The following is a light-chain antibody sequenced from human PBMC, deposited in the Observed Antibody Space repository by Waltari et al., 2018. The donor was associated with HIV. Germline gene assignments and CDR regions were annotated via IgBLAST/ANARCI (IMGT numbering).Light chain of an antibody. CDR1: HNITSRY. J-gene: IGKJ2*01. Sequence: VLTQSPGTLSSSPGERATLSCRASHNITSRYLAWYQQRPGQAPRLLIYNTFDRAAGIPDRCRGSGSGADFTLTISSLEPEDSAVYHCQQYDVSPTFGLGTKLEIK. CDR2: NTF. V-gene: IGKV3-20*01. CDR3: QQYDVSPT.